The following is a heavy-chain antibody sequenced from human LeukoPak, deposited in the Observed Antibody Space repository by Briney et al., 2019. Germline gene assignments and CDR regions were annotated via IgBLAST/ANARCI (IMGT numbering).Heavy chain of an antibody. J-gene: IGHJ4*02. V-gene: IGHV3-23*01. CDR3: AKDRDFWSGYYRVFDY. CDR2: ISGSGGST. D-gene: IGHD3-3*01. Sequence: GVSLRLSCAASGFTFSSYAMSWVRQAPGKGLEWVSAISGSGGSTYYADSVKGRFTISRDNSKNTLYLQMNSLRAEDTAGYYCAKDRDFWSGYYRVFDYWRQGTLVTVSS. CDR1: GFTFSSYA.